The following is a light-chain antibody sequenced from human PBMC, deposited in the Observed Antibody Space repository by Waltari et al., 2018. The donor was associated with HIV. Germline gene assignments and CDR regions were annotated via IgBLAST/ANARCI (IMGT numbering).Light chain of an antibody. J-gene: IGLJ3*02. Sequence: QSVLTQPPSVSAAPGEKVTISCSASNSNIGNGYVSWYQHLPGAAPKLLIYDNNKRPSRIPDRFSGSKSGTSATLDITGLQTGDEADYYCGTWDRTLSGGVFGGGTKLTVL. CDR3: GTWDRTLSGGV. V-gene: IGLV1-51*01. CDR2: DNN. CDR1: NSNIGNGY.